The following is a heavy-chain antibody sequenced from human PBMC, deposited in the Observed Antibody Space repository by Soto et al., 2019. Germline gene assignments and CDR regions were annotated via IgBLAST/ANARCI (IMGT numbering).Heavy chain of an antibody. J-gene: IGHJ5*02. CDR3: AREVVAGTNWFDP. D-gene: IGHD2-15*01. V-gene: IGHV4-34*01. CDR2: VNHSGSA. Sequence: SETLSLTCAVNGGSFTDSYWSWMRQPPGKGLEWIGEVNHSGSANYNPSLKSRVTISVDTSKNQFSLKLTSVTAADTAVYFCAREVVAGTNWFDPWGRGTLVTVSS. CDR1: GGSFTDSY.